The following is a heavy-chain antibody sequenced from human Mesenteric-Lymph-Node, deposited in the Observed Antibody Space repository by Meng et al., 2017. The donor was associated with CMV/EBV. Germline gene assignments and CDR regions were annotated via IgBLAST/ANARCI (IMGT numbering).Heavy chain of an antibody. CDR3: AGQDSYYDFWSGYSHFDY. D-gene: IGHD3-3*01. J-gene: IGHJ4*02. Sequence: GGSLRLSCAASGFTFSSYSMNWVRQAPGKGLEWVSSISSSSSYIYYADSVKGRFIISRDNAKNSLYLQMNSLRAEDTAVYYCAGQDSYYDFWSGYSHFDYWGQGTLVTVSS. V-gene: IGHV3-21*01. CDR2: ISSSSSYI. CDR1: GFTFSSYS.